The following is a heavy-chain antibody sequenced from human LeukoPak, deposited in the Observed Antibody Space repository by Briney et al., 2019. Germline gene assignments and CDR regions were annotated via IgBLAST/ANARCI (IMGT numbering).Heavy chain of an antibody. Sequence: SETLSLTCTVSGGSINNYYWSWIRQPPGKGLEWIGYIYYSGSTNYNPSLKSRVTISVDTSKNQFSLKLSSVTAADTAVYYCARGAHYYDTSGYLMPLNYWGQGTLVTVSS. V-gene: IGHV4-59*01. CDR1: GGSINNYY. D-gene: IGHD3-22*01. CDR3: ARGAHYYDTSGYLMPLNY. CDR2: IYYSGST. J-gene: IGHJ4*02.